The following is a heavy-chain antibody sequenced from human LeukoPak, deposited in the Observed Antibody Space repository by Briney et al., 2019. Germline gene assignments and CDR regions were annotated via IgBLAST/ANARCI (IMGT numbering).Heavy chain of an antibody. CDR2: TYYRSNWYN. D-gene: IGHD1-1*01. J-gene: IGHJ4*02. CDR1: GDSVSGYSAA. CDR3: AREEAGTYYFDY. V-gene: IGHV6-1*01. Sequence: SQTLSLTCAISGDSVSGYSAARNWIRQSPSRGLEWLGRTYYRSNWYNDYAVSVKSRMTIHPDTSKNQVSLQLNSLTPEDTAVYYCAREEAGTYYFDYWGQGALVTVSS.